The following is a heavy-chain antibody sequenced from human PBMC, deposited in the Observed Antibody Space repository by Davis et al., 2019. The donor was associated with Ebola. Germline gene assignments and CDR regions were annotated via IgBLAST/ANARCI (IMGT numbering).Heavy chain of an antibody. CDR2: IYYSGST. CDR3: ARQQLALFFDP. J-gene: IGHJ5*02. V-gene: IGHV4-59*08. Sequence: GSLRLSCAASGFTFSGSAMHWIRQPPGKGLEWIGYIYYSGSTNYNPSLKSRVTISVDTSKNQFSLKLSSVTAADTAVYYCARQQLALFFDPWGQGTLVTVSS. D-gene: IGHD6-6*01. CDR1: GFTFSGSA.